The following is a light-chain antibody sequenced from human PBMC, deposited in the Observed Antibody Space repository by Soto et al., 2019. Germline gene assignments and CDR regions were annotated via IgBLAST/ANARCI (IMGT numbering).Light chain of an antibody. Sequence: EILMTQSPGTLSVSPGDTATLSCRASQSIRSNLAWYQQKPGRAPTLLIYGASIRATGVPDRFSGSGSGTEFTLTISDLQSEDFAIYYCQQSNNWPPLTFGGGTRVEI. CDR3: QQSNNWPPLT. CDR2: GAS. V-gene: IGKV3-15*01. CDR1: QSIRSN. J-gene: IGKJ4*01.